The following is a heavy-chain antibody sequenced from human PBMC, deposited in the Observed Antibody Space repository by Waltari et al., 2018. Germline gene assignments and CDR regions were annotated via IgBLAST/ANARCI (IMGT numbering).Heavy chain of an antibody. J-gene: IGHJ3*02. CDR2: IIPILGIA. CDR1: GGTFSSYA. V-gene: IGHV1-69*09. D-gene: IGHD3-10*01. CDR3: ARAGSGAFDI. Sequence: QVQLVQSGAEVKKPGSSVKVSCKASGGTFSSYAISWVRQAPGQGLEWMGRIIPILGIANYAQKFQGRGTITADKSTSTAYMELSSLRSEDTAVYYCARAGSGAFDIWGQWTMVTVSS.